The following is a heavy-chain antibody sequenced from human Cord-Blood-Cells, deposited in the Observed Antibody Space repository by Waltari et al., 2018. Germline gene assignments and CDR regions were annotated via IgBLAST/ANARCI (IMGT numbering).Heavy chain of an antibody. V-gene: IGHV2-26*01. J-gene: IGHJ4*02. CDR1: GFSLSNARMG. D-gene: IGHD6-19*01. CDR3: ARTSGYSSGWYYFDY. CDR2: IFSNDEQ. Sequence: QVTLKESGPVLVKPTETLTLTCTVSGFSLSNARMGVSWIRQPPGKALEWRAHIFSNDEQSYSTSRKSRLTISKDTAKSQVVLTMTNMDPVDTATYYCARTSGYSSGWYYFDYWGQGTLVTVSS.